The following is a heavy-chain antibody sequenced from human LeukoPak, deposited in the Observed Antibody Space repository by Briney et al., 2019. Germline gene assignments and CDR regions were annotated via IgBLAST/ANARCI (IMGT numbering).Heavy chain of an antibody. CDR1: GGSISSTSYC. J-gene: IGHJ3*02. Sequence: PSETLSLTCAVSGGSISSTSYCWGRIRQPPGKGLEWIGSSCYSGSTDYNPSLKSRATISVDTSKRQLSLKLNSVTAADTAVYYCARHYLESTVLHNNAFDIWGQGTMVSVSS. CDR2: SCYSGST. V-gene: IGHV4-39*01. CDR3: ARHYLESTVLHNNAFDI. D-gene: IGHD4-17*01.